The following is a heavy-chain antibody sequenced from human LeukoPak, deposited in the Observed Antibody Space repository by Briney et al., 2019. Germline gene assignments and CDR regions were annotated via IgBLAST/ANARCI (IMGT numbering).Heavy chain of an antibody. CDR3: VRDGGVSGYDLLDY. D-gene: IGHD5-12*01. Sequence: GGSLRLSCAASGFTFSNYWMTWVRQAPGKGLEWVAHINQDGSEEHYMDSVKARFTIPRDNAKNSLSLQMNSLRAEDTAVYYCVRDGGVSGYDLLDYWGQGTLVTVSS. V-gene: IGHV3-7*01. CDR1: GFTFSNYW. CDR2: INQDGSEE. J-gene: IGHJ4*02.